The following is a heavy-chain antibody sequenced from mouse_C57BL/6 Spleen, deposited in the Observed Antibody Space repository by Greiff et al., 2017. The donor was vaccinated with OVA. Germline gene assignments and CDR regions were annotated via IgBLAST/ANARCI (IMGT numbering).Heavy chain of an antibody. CDR1: GFTFSSYA. CDR2: ISDGGSYT. Sequence: EVKVVESGGGLVKPGGSLKLSCAASGFTFSSYAMSWVRQTPEKRLEWVATISDGGSYTYYPDNVKGRFTISRDNAKNNLYLQMSHLKSEDTAMYYCARDCYDYGGYWYFDVWGTGTTVTVSS. D-gene: IGHD2-4*01. CDR3: ARDCYDYGGYWYFDV. V-gene: IGHV5-4*01. J-gene: IGHJ1*03.